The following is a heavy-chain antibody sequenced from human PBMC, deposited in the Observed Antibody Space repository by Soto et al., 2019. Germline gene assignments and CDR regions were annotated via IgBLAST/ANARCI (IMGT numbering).Heavy chain of an antibody. D-gene: IGHD2-21*02. CDR3: ARGNCSGDTCFFGGTH. CDR2: INSGGSRT. V-gene: IGHV3-74*01. CDR1: GFTFSDHG. Sequence: GGSLRLSCVASGFTFSDHGMHWVRQAPGKGLMWVSRINSGGSRTNYADSVKGRFTISRDNAKNTLYLEMNSLSLEDTAVYYCARGNCSGDTCFFGGTHWGRGTLVTVSS. J-gene: IGHJ4*02.